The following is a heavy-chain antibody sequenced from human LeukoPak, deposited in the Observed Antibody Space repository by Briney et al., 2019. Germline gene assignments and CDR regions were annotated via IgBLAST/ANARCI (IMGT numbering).Heavy chain of an antibody. D-gene: IGHD2-2*01. CDR2: ISGYNGNT. CDR3: ARGTRGYAQMVYYYYYMDV. J-gene: IGHJ6*03. Sequence: ASVKVSCKASGYTFTSYGISWVRQAPGQCLEWMGWISGYNGNTDYVQKLQGRVTRTTDTSTSTAYMELSSLRSEDTAVYYCARGTRGYAQMVYYYYYMDVWGKGTTVTVSS. V-gene: IGHV1-18*01. CDR1: GYTFTSYG.